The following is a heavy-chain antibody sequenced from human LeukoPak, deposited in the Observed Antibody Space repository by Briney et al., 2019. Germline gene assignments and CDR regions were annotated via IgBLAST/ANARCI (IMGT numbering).Heavy chain of an antibody. CDR3: ARDLSGRFCFDY. Sequence: PGRSLRLSCAASGFTFSSYAIHWVRQAPGKGLEWVAVISHDGSNKYYAESVKGRFTISRDNFKNALYLQMHSLRAEDTAVYYCARDLSGRFCFDYWGQGTLVTVSA. V-gene: IGHV3-30-3*01. CDR2: ISHDGSNK. CDR1: GFTFSSYA. D-gene: IGHD1-26*01. J-gene: IGHJ4*02.